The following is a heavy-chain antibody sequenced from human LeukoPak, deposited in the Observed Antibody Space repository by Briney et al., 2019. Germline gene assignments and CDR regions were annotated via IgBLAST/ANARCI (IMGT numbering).Heavy chain of an antibody. D-gene: IGHD3-10*01. CDR2: IYSDGNT. V-gene: IGHV3-23*03. J-gene: IGHJ4*02. CDR1: GFTFSSYA. Sequence: PGGSLRLSCAASGFTFSSYAMSWVRQAPGEGLVWVSVIYSDGNTFYADSVRGRFTISRDNSKNTLYLQMHSLRAEDTAVYYCASGTTMVQGVIFAYWGQGTLVTVSS. CDR3: ASGTTMVQGVIFAY.